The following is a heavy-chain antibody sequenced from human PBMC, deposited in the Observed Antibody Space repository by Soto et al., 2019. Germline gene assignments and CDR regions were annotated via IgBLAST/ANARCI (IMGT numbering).Heavy chain of an antibody. CDR3: ARGPNIVVVVAATNRFDP. D-gene: IGHD2-15*01. Sequence: GASVKVSCKASGYTFTGYYMHWVRQAPGQGLEWMGWINPNSGGTNYAQKFQGWVTMTRDTSTSTVYMELSSLRSEDTAVYYCARGPNIVVVVAATNRFDPWGQGTLVTVS. V-gene: IGHV1-2*04. J-gene: IGHJ5*02. CDR1: GYTFTGYY. CDR2: INPNSGGT.